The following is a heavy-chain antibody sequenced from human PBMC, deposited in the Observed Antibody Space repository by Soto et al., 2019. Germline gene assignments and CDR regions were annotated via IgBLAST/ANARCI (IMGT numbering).Heavy chain of an antibody. CDR1: GYIFTSHD. CDR3: ARGLCTGGTYYGLTVDF. V-gene: IGHV1-8*01. J-gene: IGHJ3*01. CDR2: MSPFSGNT. Sequence: QVQLVQSGAEVKKPGASVKVSCKASGYIFTSHDINWVRHVPGQGFEWMGWMSPFSGNTGSAQKFQGRVSLTRNTSINTSYMELSSLTSDDTAVYYCARGLCTGGTYYGLTVDFWGQGTTVTVSS. D-gene: IGHD2-8*02.